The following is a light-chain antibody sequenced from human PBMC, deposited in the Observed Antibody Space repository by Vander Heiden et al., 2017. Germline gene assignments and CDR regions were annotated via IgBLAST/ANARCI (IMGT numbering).Light chain of an antibody. J-gene: IGLJ1*01. CDR2: EDT. Sequence: QSALTPPPSASGSPGHSVTVSCTGTTSDVVAYNYVSWYQQHPGKAPKLIIYEDTKRSSGVPDRFSASKSGDTASLTVSGLQAEDEADYYCSSHAGSNNYAFGTGTKVTVL. CDR1: TSDVVAYNY. V-gene: IGLV2-8*01. CDR3: SSHAGSNNYA.